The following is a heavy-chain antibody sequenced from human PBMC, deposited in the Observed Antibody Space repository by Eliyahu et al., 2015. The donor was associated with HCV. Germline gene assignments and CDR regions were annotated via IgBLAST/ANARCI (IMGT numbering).Heavy chain of an antibody. J-gene: IGHJ4*02. CDR2: ISWNSGAI. CDR1: GFTFDEGA. D-gene: IGHD3-10*01. V-gene: IGHV3-9*01. CDR3: AKGYGSGTYSSFDQ. Sequence: EVQLVESGGGSVQPGRSLRLSCGASGFTFDEGAMHWVRQPPGKGLEWVSGISWNSGAIRYAESVKGRFTISRENAKNSLYLQMNSLTPEDTALYYCAKGYGSGTYSSFDQWGQGTLVTVSS.